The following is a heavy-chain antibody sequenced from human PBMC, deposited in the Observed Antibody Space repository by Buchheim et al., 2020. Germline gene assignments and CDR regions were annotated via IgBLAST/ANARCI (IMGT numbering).Heavy chain of an antibody. CDR3: ARGRRNYYGSGSYYQILNWFDP. Sequence: QVQLQQWGAGLLKPSETLSLTCAVYGGSFSGYYWSWIRQPPGKGLEWIGEINHSGSTNYNPSLKSRVTISVDKSKNQFHLKLSSVTAADTAVYYCARGRRNYYGSGSYYQILNWFDPWGQGTL. CDR1: GGSFSGYY. J-gene: IGHJ5*02. V-gene: IGHV4-34*01. D-gene: IGHD3-10*01. CDR2: INHSGST.